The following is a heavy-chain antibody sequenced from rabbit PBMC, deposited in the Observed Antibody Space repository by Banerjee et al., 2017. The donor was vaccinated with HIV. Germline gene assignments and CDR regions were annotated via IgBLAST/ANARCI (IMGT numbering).Heavy chain of an antibody. Sequence: QSLEESGGDLVKPGGTLTLTCKASGFSFSSGYDMCWVRQAPGKGLEWIGCIYTGSGHIYYASWAKGRFTISKTSSTTVTLQMTSLTAADTATYFCARGGYDENYFNLWGPGTLVTVS. CDR1: GFSFSSGYD. V-gene: IGHV1S40*01. J-gene: IGHJ4*01. CDR2: IYTGSGHI. CDR3: ARGGYDENYFNL. D-gene: IGHD2-1*01.